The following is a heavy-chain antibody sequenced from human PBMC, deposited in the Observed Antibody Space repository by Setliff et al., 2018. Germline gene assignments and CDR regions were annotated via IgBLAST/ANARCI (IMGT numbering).Heavy chain of an antibody. CDR2: INPSSGAT. V-gene: IGHV1-2*06. D-gene: IGHD3-16*01. Sequence: AASVKVSCKASGYTFTGYYMYWVRQAPGQGLEWMGRINPSSGATIYAQKFRGRVTMTSDTSISTAYMELGRLRSDDTAVYFCARDGGGDSDAFDIWGQGTMVTVSS. CDR1: GYTFTGYY. CDR3: ARDGGGDSDAFDI. J-gene: IGHJ3*02.